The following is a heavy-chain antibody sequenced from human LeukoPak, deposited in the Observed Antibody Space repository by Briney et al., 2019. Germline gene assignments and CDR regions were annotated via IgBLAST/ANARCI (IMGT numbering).Heavy chain of an antibody. D-gene: IGHD6-13*01. CDR3: AESTAAGTTYFDY. CDR1: GGSISSSSYY. V-gene: IGHV4-39*07. Sequence: SETLSLTCTVPGGSISSSSYYWGWIRQPPGKGLEWIGSIYYSGSTYYNPSLKSRVTISVDTSKNQFSLKLSSVTAADTAVYYCAESTAAGTTYFDYWGQGTLVTVSS. CDR2: IYYSGST. J-gene: IGHJ4*02.